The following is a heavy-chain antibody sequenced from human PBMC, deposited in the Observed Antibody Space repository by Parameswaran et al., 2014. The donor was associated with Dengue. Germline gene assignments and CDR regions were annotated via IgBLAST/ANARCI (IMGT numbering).Heavy chain of an antibody. J-gene: IGHJ4*02. CDR2: INQDGSEK. Sequence: RWIRQPPGKGLEWVANINQDGSEKYVVDSEKGRFNISRDNTKNSLYLQMNRLRAEDTAVYYCASGSHFDYWGQGTLVTVSS. CDR3: ASGSHFDY. D-gene: IGHD1-26*01. V-gene: IGHV3-7*01.